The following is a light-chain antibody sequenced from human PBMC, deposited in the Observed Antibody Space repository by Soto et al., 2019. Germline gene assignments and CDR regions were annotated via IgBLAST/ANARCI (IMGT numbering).Light chain of an antibody. J-gene: IGKJ5*01. CDR2: GAS. CDR1: QSVSSNY. Sequence: EIVLTQSPGTLSLSPGERATLSCRASQSVSSNYLAWYQQKPGQAPRLLVYGASSRATDIPDRFSGSGSGTDFTLTISRLEPEDFAGYYCQQYGSSPPTTCGQGTRLEI. V-gene: IGKV3-20*01. CDR3: QQYGSSPPTT.